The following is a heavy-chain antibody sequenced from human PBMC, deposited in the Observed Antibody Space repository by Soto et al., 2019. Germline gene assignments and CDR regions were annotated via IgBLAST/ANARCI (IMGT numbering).Heavy chain of an antibody. CDR2: ISGIKNYI. J-gene: IGHJ4*02. D-gene: IGHD1-1*01. V-gene: IGHV3-21*06. CDR1: GFTFSYYP. Sequence: PGGSLRLSCAASGFTFSYYPLHWVRRAPGKGLEWVSSISGIKNYIRYADSVKGRFTISRDNAKTSLYLQMNSLTAEDTAVYYCAREGVHNYTEYYFDCWGQGNLVTVSS. CDR3: AREGVHNYTEYYFDC.